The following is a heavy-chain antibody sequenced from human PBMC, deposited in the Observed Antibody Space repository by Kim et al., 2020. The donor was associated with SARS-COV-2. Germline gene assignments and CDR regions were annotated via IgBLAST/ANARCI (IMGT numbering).Heavy chain of an antibody. Sequence: ASVKVSCKASGYTFTSNYMHWVRQAPGQGLEWMGIINPSGGSTSYAQKFQGRVTMTSDTSTSTVYMELNSLRAEDTAVYYCARTVIHCTNGVCSLDYWGQGTLVTVSS. J-gene: IGHJ4*02. V-gene: IGHV1-46*01. D-gene: IGHD2-8*01. CDR2: INPSGGST. CDR1: GYTFTSNY. CDR3: ARTVIHCTNGVCSLDY.